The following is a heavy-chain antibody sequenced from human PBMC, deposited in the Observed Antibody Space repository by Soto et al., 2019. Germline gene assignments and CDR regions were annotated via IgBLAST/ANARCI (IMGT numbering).Heavy chain of an antibody. CDR3: ARRTNYYYVMDV. CDR1: GGSITDDY. J-gene: IGHJ6*02. CDR2: FFYNGNT. V-gene: IGHV4-59*01. Sequence: PSETLSLTCTVSGGSITDDYWIWIRQPPGKGLEWIGYFFYNGNTNYNHSLKSRVTISVDTSKNQFSLKLSSVTAADTAVYYCARRTNYYYVMDVWGQGTTVTV.